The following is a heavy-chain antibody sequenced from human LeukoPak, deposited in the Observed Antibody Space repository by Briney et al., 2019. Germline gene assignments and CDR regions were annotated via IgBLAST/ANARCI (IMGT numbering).Heavy chain of an antibody. D-gene: IGHD6-19*01. CDR3: ARDRHMYSSGWYSGYFQH. CDR1: GFIFSRYG. CDR2: ISYDGSNK. Sequence: GGSLRLSCAASGFIFSRYGMHWVRQAPGKGLEWVAVISYDGSNKYYVDSVKGRFTISRDNSKNTLYLQMNSLRAEDTAVYYCARDRHMYSSGWYSGYFQHWGQGTLVTVSS. J-gene: IGHJ1*01. V-gene: IGHV3-30*03.